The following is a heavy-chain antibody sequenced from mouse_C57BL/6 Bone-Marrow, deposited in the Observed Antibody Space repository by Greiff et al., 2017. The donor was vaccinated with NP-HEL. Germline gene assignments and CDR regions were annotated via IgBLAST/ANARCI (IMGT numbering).Heavy chain of an antibody. CDR3: ARHRKFITTVVAYWYFDV. J-gene: IGHJ1*03. Sequence: EVQVVESGGGLVQPGESLKLSCESNEYEFPSHDMSWVRKTPEKRLELVAAINSDGGSTYYPDTMERRFIISRDNTKKTLYLQMSSLRSEDTALYYCARHRKFITTVVAYWYFDVWGTGTTVTVSS. D-gene: IGHD1-1*01. CDR2: INSDGGST. CDR1: EYEFPSHD. V-gene: IGHV5-2*01.